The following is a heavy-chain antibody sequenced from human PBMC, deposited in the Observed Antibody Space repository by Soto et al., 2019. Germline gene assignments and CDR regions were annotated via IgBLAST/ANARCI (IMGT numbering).Heavy chain of an antibody. D-gene: IGHD6-19*01. Sequence: ASVKVSCKASGYTFTSYFIHWVRQAPGQGLEWMGIVRPSGGNTAYAQGFQGRLTMTRDTSTSTVYMELSSLRSDDTAVYYCARDGSAWDFDYWGQGTLVTVSS. V-gene: IGHV1-46*01. CDR2: VRPSGGNT. CDR1: GYTFTSYF. CDR3: ARDGSAWDFDY. J-gene: IGHJ4*02.